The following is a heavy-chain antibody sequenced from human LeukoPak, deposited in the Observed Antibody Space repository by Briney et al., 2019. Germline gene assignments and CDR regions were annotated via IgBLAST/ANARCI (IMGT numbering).Heavy chain of an antibody. CDR2: ISSSGSTI. CDR3: ARDRRIAVAGHDAFDI. Sequence: GGSLRLSCAASGFTFSDYYMSWIRQAPGKGLEWVSYISSSGSTIYYADSVKGRFTISRDNAKNSLYLQMNSLRAEDTAVYYCARDRRIAVAGHDAFDIWGQGTMVTVSS. CDR1: GFTFSDYY. V-gene: IGHV3-11*04. J-gene: IGHJ3*02. D-gene: IGHD6-19*01.